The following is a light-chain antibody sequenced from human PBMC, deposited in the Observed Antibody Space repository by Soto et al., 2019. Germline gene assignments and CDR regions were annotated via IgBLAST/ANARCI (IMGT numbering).Light chain of an antibody. CDR2: GAF. CDR1: QSVSSD. Sequence: ERVMTQAPATLSVSPGERATLSCRASQSVSSDLAWYQQKPGQGPRLLIYGAFNRATGVPARFSGSGYGTEFTLTISSLRSEDFAVYYCQQYNNWPLTFGGGTKVEIK. J-gene: IGKJ4*01. CDR3: QQYNNWPLT. V-gene: IGKV3-15*01.